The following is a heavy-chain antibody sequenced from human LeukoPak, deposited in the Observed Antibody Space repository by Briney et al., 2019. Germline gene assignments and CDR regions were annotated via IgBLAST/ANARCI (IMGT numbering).Heavy chain of an antibody. Sequence: GGSLTLSCAASGFTFSNTWMYWVRQAPGKGLEWVGRIKRKIDGGTTDYAAPVKGRFTVSRDDSINTLYLQMSSLKTEDTAVYYCAAQGGSSDLRYWGQGTLGTVSS. CDR3: AAQGGSSDLRY. J-gene: IGHJ4*02. CDR2: IKRKIDGGTT. CDR1: GFTFSNTW. D-gene: IGHD2-21*02. V-gene: IGHV3-15*01.